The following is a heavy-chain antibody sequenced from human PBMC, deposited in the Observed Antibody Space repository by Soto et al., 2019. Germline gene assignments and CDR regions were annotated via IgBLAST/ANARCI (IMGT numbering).Heavy chain of an antibody. Sequence: SETLSLTCTVSGGSTSSSSYYWGWIRQPPGKGLEWIGSIYYSGSTCYNPSLKSRVTISVDTSKNQFSLKLSSATAADTAVYYCARQEGSMTTVTTSDYWGQGTLVTVSS. CDR1: GGSTSSSSYY. D-gene: IGHD4-17*01. CDR2: IYYSGST. CDR3: ARQEGSMTTVTTSDY. V-gene: IGHV4-39*01. J-gene: IGHJ4*02.